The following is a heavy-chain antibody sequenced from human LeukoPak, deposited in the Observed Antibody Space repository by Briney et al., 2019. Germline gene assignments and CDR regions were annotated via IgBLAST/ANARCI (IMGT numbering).Heavy chain of an antibody. CDR2: INPKSGGT. D-gene: IGHD6-13*01. Sequence: ASVKVSCKASGYTFTGYYMHWVRQAPGQGLEWMGWINPKSGGTNYAQKFQGRVTMTRDTSISTAYMELSRLRSDDTAVYYCARDPSADPEQQLGYHYYYMDVWGKGTTVTVSS. CDR1: GYTFTGYY. J-gene: IGHJ6*03. V-gene: IGHV1-2*02. CDR3: ARDPSADPEQQLGYHYYYMDV.